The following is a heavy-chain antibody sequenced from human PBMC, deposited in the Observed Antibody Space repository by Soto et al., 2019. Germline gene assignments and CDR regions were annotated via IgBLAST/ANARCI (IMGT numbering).Heavy chain of an antibody. D-gene: IGHD1-26*01. V-gene: IGHV3-30*18. CDR3: AKDEWELLRETYFDY. Sequence: QVQLLESGGGVVQPGRSLRLSCAASGFTFSSYGMHWVRQAPGKGLEWVAAISYDGSNKYYADSVKGRFTISRDNAKNTIYLQMNSLRAEDAAVYYCAKDEWELLRETYFDYWGQVPLVTVCS. J-gene: IGHJ4*02. CDR2: ISYDGSNK. CDR1: GFTFSSYG.